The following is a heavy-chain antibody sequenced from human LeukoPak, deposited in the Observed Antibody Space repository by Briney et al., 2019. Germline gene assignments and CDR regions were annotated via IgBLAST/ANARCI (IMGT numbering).Heavy chain of an antibody. CDR1: GGSISSSTFY. J-gene: IGHJ3*02. CDR2: IYYSGST. CDR3: ARGYSSSSWSAFNI. Sequence: EPSETLSLTCTVSGGSISSSTFYWGWIRQPPGKGLEWIGTIYYSGSTFYNPSLKSRVTVSVDTSKNQFSLKLSSVTAADTAMYYCARGYSSSSWSAFNIWGQGTMVTVSS. V-gene: IGHV4-39*07. D-gene: IGHD6-6*01.